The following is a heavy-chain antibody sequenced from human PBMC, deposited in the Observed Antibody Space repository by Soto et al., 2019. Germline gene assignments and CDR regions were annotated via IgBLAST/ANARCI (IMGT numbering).Heavy chain of an antibody. Sequence: GGSLRLSCEASGLVVNNNFMNWVRQAPGRGLEWVSVINDGSSTYYADSVKDRFTISRDNAKNTLYLQMNSLRAEDTAVYYCARDSVCSGGSCLYYYYYYMDVWGKGTTVTVSS. CDR3: ARDSVCSGGSCLYYYYYYMDV. CDR2: INDGSST. D-gene: IGHD2-15*01. V-gene: IGHV3-66*01. CDR1: GLVVNNNF. J-gene: IGHJ6*03.